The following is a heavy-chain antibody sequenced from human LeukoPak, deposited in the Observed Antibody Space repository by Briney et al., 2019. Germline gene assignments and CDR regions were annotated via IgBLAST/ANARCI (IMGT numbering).Heavy chain of an antibody. CDR2: IIPIFGTA. CDR1: GGTFSSYA. V-gene: IGHV1-69*01. Sequence: SVKVSCKASGGTFSSYAISWVRQAPGQGLEWMGGIIPIFGTANYAQKFQGRVTITADESTSTAYMELSSLRSEDTAVYYCARGSSSWYGGLDYWGQGTLVAVSS. J-gene: IGHJ4*02. D-gene: IGHD6-13*01. CDR3: ARGSSSWYGGLDY.